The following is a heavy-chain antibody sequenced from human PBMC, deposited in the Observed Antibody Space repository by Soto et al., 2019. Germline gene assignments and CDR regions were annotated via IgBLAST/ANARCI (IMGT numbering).Heavy chain of an antibody. J-gene: IGHJ4*02. D-gene: IGHD3-22*01. CDR2: IVVGSGNT. Sequence: SVKVSCKASGFTFINSAVQWVRQARGQPLEWIGWIVVGSGNTNYAQKFQERVTITRDMSTSTAYMELSSLRSEDTAVYYCAANSGYYYHFDYWGQGTLVTVS. CDR3: AANSGYYYHFDY. V-gene: IGHV1-58*01. CDR1: GFTFINSA.